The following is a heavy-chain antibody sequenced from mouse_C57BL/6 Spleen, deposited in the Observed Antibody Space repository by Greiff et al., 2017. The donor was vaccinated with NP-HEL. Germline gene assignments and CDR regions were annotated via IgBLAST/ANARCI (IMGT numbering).Heavy chain of an antibody. V-gene: IGHV5-6*01. Sequence: EVKVVESGGDLVKPGGSLKLSCAASGFTFSSYGMSWVRQTPDKRLEWIATISSGGSYTYYPDSVKGRFTISRDNAKNTLYLQMSSLKSEDTAMYYCATGDDYDGGYAMDYWGQGTSVTVSS. CDR2: ISSGGSYT. J-gene: IGHJ4*01. CDR1: GFTFSSYG. CDR3: ATGDDYDGGYAMDY. D-gene: IGHD2-4*01.